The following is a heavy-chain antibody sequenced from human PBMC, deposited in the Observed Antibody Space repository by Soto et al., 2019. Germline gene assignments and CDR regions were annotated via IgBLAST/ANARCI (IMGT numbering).Heavy chain of an antibody. CDR1: GGSISSGGYY. J-gene: IGHJ5*02. Sequence: SETLSLTCTVSGGSISSGGYYWSWIRQHPGKGLEWIGYIYYSGSTYYNPSLKSRVTISVDTSKNQFSLKLSSVTAADTAVYYCARAIFLAVDGTNWFDPWGQGTLVTVSS. V-gene: IGHV4-31*03. CDR3: ARAIFLAVDGTNWFDP. CDR2: IYYSGST. D-gene: IGHD6-19*01.